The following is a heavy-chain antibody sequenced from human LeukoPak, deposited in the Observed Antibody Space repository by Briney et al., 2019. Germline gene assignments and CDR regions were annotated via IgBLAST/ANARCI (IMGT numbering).Heavy chain of an antibody. J-gene: IGHJ3*02. CDR1: GFTFSSYW. CDR2: INQSGST. Sequence: GSLRLSCAASGFTFSSYWMSWVRQAPGKGLEWIGEINQSGSTNYNPSLKTRVTISVDTSKNQFSLKLSSVTAADTAVYYCARLYDSSGYYLFDIWGQGTMVTVSS. CDR3: ARLYDSSGYYLFDI. D-gene: IGHD3-22*01. V-gene: IGHV4-34*01.